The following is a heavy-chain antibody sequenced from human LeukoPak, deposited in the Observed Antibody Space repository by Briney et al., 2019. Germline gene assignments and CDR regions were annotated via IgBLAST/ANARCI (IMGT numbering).Heavy chain of an antibody. CDR3: ANGAYYYDSSGYLGPHY. CDR1: GFTFSSYA. J-gene: IGHJ4*02. Sequence: GGSLRLSCAASGFTFSSYAMSWVRQAPGKGLEWVSAISGSGGSTYYADSVKGRFTISRDNSKNTLYLQMNSLRAEDTAVYYCANGAYYYDSSGYLGPHYWGQGTLVTVSS. D-gene: IGHD3-22*01. V-gene: IGHV3-23*01. CDR2: ISGSGGST.